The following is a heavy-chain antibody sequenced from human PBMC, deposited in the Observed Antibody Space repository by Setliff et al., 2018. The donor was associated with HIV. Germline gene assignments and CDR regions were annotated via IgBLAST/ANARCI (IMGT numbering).Heavy chain of an antibody. CDR3: ARFRLYHYSNKVDY. D-gene: IGHD4-4*01. J-gene: IGHJ4*02. V-gene: IGHV3-11*04. CDR1: GFRFSDYY. CDR2: ISSSGRTI. Sequence: GGSLRLSCAASGFRFSDYYMNWIRQAPGKGLEWISSISSSGRTIKYADSVKGRFTISRDNAKRSLYLQMNSLRVEDTAVYYCARFRLYHYSNKVDYWGQGTLVTVSS.